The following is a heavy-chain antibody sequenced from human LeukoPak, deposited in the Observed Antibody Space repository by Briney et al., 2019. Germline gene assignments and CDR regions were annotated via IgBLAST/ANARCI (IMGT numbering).Heavy chain of an antibody. CDR1: GGSISSYD. J-gene: IGHJ4*02. Sequence: SETLSLTCTASGGSISSYDWSWIRQPAGKGLEWIGSIYYSGSTYYNPSLKSRVTISVDTSKNQFSLKLSSVTAADTAVYYCASEYSGSYFDYWGQGTLVTVSS. D-gene: IGHD1-26*01. CDR3: ASEYSGSYFDY. V-gene: IGHV4-59*05. CDR2: IYYSGST.